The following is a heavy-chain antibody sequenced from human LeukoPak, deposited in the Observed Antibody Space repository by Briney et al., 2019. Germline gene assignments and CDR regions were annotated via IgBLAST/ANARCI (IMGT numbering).Heavy chain of an antibody. D-gene: IGHD3-10*02. V-gene: IGHV3-11*04. Sequence: GGSLRLSCAASGFTVSSNYMSWGRQAPGKGLEGVSYISSSGSTIYYADSVKGRFTISRDNAKNSLYLQMNSLRAEDTAVYYCAELGITMIGGVWGKGTTVTISS. J-gene: IGHJ6*04. CDR3: AELGITMIGGV. CDR1: GFTVSSNY. CDR2: ISSSGSTI.